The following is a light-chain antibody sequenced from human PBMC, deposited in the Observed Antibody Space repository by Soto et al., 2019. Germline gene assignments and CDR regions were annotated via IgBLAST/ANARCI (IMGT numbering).Light chain of an antibody. J-gene: IGLJ1*01. CDR2: GNT. V-gene: IGLV1-40*01. Sequence: QLVLTQPPSVSGAPGQRVTISCTGSSSNIGAGYDVHWYQQLPGTAPKLLIYGNTIRPSGVPDRFSGSRSGTSASLAITGLQAEDEADYYCQSSDGSLSGYVFGTGTKLTVL. CDR1: SSNIGAGYD. CDR3: QSSDGSLSGYV.